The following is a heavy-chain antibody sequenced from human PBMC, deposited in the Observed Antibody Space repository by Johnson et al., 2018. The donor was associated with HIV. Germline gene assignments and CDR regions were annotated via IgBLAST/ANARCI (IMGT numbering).Heavy chain of an antibody. D-gene: IGHD2-2*01. V-gene: IGHV3-30*04. CDR1: GFTFSSYA. CDR2: ISYDGSNK. CDR3: ARGKLPAALRRGYAFDI. Sequence: QVQLVESGGGVVQPGRSLRLSCAASGFTFSSYAMHWVRQAPGKGLEWVAVISYDGSNKYYADSVKGRFTISRDNSKNTLYLQMNSLRAEDTALYYCARGKLPAALRRGYAFDIWGQGTMVTVSS. J-gene: IGHJ3*02.